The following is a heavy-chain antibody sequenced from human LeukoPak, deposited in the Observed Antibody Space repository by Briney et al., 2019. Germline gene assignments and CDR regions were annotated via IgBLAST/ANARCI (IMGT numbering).Heavy chain of an antibody. CDR3: ARLHVHGGLRLGELSIIPSHRPYFDY. Sequence: SETLSLTCTVSGGSISSSSYYWGWIRQPPGKGLEWIGSIYYSGSTYYNPSLKSRVTISVDTSKNQFSLKLSSVTAADTAVYYCARLHVHGGLRLGELSIIPSHRPYFDYWGQGTLVTVSS. D-gene: IGHD3-16*02. CDR1: GGSISSSSYY. CDR2: IYYSGST. J-gene: IGHJ4*02. V-gene: IGHV4-39*07.